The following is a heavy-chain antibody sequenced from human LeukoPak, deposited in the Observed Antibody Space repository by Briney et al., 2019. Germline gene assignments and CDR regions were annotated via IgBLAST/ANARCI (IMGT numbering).Heavy chain of an antibody. CDR3: ARINIAVAKSTFDY. D-gene: IGHD6-19*01. CDR2: IYYSGST. J-gene: IGHJ4*02. V-gene: IGHV4-59*08. Sequence: SETLSLTCTVSGGSISSYYWSWIRQPPGKGLEWIGYIYYSGSTNYNPSLKSRVTISVDTSKNQFSLKLSSVTAADTAVYYCARINIAVAKSTFDYWGQGTLVTASS. CDR1: GGSISSYY.